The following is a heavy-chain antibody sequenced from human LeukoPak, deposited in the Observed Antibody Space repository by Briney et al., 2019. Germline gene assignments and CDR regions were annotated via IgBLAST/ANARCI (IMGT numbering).Heavy chain of an antibody. CDR2: IYYSGST. D-gene: IGHD3-3*01. J-gene: IGHJ4*02. Sequence: PSETLSLTCTVSGGSISSYYWSWIRQPPGKGLEWIGYIYYSGSTNYNPSLKSRVTISVDTSKNQFSLKLSSVTAADTAVYYCARLKDYDFWSGPYYFDYWGQGTLVTVSS. V-gene: IGHV4-59*08. CDR1: GGSISSYY. CDR3: ARLKDYDFWSGPYYFDY.